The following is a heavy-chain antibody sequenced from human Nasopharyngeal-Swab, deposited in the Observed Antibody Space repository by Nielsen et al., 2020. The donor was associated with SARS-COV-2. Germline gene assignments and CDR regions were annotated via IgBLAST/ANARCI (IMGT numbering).Heavy chain of an antibody. V-gene: IGHV3-7*01. Sequence: GESLKISCAASGFTFSSYWMSWVRQAPGKGLEWVANIKQDGSEKYYVDSVKGRFTISRDNAKNSLYLRMNSLRAEDTAVYYCARDGTGTTLNFDYWGQGTLVTVSS. J-gene: IGHJ4*02. CDR2: IKQDGSEK. D-gene: IGHD1-1*01. CDR1: GFTFSSYW. CDR3: ARDGTGTTLNFDY.